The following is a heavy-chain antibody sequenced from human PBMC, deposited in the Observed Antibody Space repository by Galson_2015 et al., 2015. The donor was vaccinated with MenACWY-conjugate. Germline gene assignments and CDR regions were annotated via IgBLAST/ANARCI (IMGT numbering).Heavy chain of an antibody. CDR2: ISGNGGNT. D-gene: IGHD3-22*01. CDR3: AKDRASLSITIIVAVKIAFDI. V-gene: IGHV3-23*01. Sequence: SLRLSCAASGFTFSNHAMSWVRQAPGRGPEWVSGISGNGGNTYYADSVKGRFTISRDNSKNTLYLQMNSLRAEDTAVYYCAKDRASLSITIIVAVKIAFDIWGRGTMVTVSS. CDR1: GFTFSNHA. J-gene: IGHJ3*02.